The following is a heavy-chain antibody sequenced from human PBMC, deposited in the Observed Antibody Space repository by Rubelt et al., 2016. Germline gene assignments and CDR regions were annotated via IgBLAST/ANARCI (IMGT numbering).Heavy chain of an antibody. Sequence: QVQLQQWGTGLLKPSETLSLTCAVHGGSFSGYCWSWIRQPPGKGLEWIGEINHSGSTNYNPSLKSRVTISVDTSKNQFSLKVSSVTAADTAMYYCARREVSSGWYDYWGQGTLVTVSS. J-gene: IGHJ4*02. CDR2: INHSGST. V-gene: IGHV4-34*01. CDR3: ARREVSSGWYDY. D-gene: IGHD6-19*01. CDR1: GGSFSGYC.